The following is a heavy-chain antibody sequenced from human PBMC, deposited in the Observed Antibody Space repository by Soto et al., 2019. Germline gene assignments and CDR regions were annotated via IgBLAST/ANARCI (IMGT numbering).Heavy chain of an antibody. CDR1: GGSVSSGSYH. J-gene: IGHJ6*02. Sequence: SETLSLTCTVSGGSVSSGSYHWIWIRHPPGKGLEWIGYIHYSGSTNHNPSLKSRVTISVDTSKNQFSLKLSSVTAADAAVYYCARAGHGDYYYYGMDVWGQGTTVTVSS. D-gene: IGHD4-17*01. CDR3: ARAGHGDYYYYGMDV. V-gene: IGHV4-61*01. CDR2: IHYSGST.